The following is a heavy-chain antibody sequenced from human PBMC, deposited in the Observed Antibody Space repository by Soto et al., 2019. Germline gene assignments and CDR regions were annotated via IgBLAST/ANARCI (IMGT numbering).Heavy chain of an antibody. V-gene: IGHV1-69*13. CDR3: ARKETSYGDYVYSDY. J-gene: IGHJ4*02. Sequence: ASVKVSCKASGGTFSSYAISWVRQAPGQGLEWMGGIIPIFGTANYAQKFQGRVTITADESTSTAYMELSSLRSEDTAVYYCARKETSYGDYVYSDYWGQGTLVTVSS. CDR2: IIPIFGTA. D-gene: IGHD4-17*01. CDR1: GGTFSSYA.